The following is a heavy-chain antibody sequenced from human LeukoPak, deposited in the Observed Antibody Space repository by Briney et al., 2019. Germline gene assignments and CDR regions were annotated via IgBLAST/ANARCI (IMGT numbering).Heavy chain of an antibody. J-gene: IGHJ4*02. CDR1: GFTFSSYA. Sequence: GGSLRLSCAASGFTFSSYAMSWVRQAPGKGLEWVSAISGSGGSTYYADSVKGRFTISRDNAKNSLYLQMNSLRAEDTALYYCAKDPHYYYDSSGSDFDYWGQGTLVTVSS. V-gene: IGHV3-23*01. CDR2: ISGSGGST. D-gene: IGHD3-22*01. CDR3: AKDPHYYYDSSGSDFDY.